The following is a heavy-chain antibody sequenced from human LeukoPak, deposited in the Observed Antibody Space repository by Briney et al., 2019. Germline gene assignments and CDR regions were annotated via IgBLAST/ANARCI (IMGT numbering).Heavy chain of an antibody. V-gene: IGHV3-23*01. Sequence: PGGSLRLSCAASGFTFSSYAMSWVRQAPGKGLEWVSAISGSGGSTYYADSVKGRFTISRGNSKNTLYLQMNSLRAEDTAVYYCAKRMISIAAAGTMDYWGQGTLVTVSS. CDR1: GFTFSSYA. D-gene: IGHD6-13*01. J-gene: IGHJ4*02. CDR2: ISGSGGST. CDR3: AKRMISIAAAGTMDY.